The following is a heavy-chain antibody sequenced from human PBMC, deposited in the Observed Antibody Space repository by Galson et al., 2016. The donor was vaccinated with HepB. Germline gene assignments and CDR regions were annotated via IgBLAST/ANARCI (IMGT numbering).Heavy chain of an antibody. CDR2: ISGGVGNT. CDR1: GFTFRGYA. Sequence: SLRLSCAASGFTFRGYAMSWVRQPLGKGLEWVSGISGGVGNTYYADSVKGRFSISRDNSKSTLYLQMNSLRAEDTAIYYCARGKGADYKDAFELWGQGTRVTVSS. D-gene: IGHD4-11*01. CDR3: ARGKGADYKDAFEL. V-gene: IGHV3-23*01. J-gene: IGHJ3*01.